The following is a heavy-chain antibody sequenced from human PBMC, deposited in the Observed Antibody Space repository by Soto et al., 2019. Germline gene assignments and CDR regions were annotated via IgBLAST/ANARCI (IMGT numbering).Heavy chain of an antibody. D-gene: IGHD5-18*01. Sequence: QVQLVQSGAEVKKPGSSVKVSCKASGGTFSSYTISWVRQAPGQGLEWMGRIIPILGIANYAQKFQGRVTITADKSTSTDYMELSSLRSEDTAVYYCARDRATAMADYWGQGTLVTVSS. J-gene: IGHJ4*02. CDR3: ARDRATAMADY. V-gene: IGHV1-69*08. CDR1: GGTFSSYT. CDR2: IIPILGIA.